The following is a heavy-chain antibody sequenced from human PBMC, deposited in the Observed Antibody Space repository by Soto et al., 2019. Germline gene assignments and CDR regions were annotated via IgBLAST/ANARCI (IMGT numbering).Heavy chain of an antibody. CDR1: GYTFTGYY. J-gene: IGHJ6*02. D-gene: IGHD3-22*01. V-gene: IGHV1-2*04. Sequence: GASVKVSCKXSGYTFTGYYMHWVRQAPGQGLEWMGWINPNSGGTNYAQKFQGWVTMTRDTSISTAYMELSRLRSDDTAVYYCARDYYDSSGYYYYYGMDVWGQGTTVTVAS. CDR3: ARDYYDSSGYYYYYGMDV. CDR2: INPNSGGT.